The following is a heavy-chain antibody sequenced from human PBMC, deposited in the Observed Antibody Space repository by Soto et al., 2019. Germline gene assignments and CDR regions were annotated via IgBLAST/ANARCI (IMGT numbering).Heavy chain of an antibody. V-gene: IGHV4-39*01. Sequence: QLQLQESGPGLVKPSETLSLTCTVSGGSISSSSYYWGWIRQPPGKGLEWIGSIYYSGSTYYNPSLKSRVTISVDTSKNQFPLKLSSVTAADTAVYYCATLRLYYYGSGTNYWGQGTLVTVSS. CDR2: IYYSGST. J-gene: IGHJ4*02. D-gene: IGHD3-10*01. CDR1: GGSISSSSYY. CDR3: ATLRLYYYGSGTNY.